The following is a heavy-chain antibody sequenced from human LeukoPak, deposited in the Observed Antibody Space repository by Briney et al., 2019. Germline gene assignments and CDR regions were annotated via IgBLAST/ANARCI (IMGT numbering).Heavy chain of an antibody. Sequence: GGSLRLSCAASGFTFSDYYMTWIRQAPGKGLEWVSYISGVASDIYYGDSVKGGFTISRDNAKNSVYLQMNSLRAEGTAVYYCARGGALGMDVWGQGTTVTVSS. CDR3: ARGGALGMDV. CDR2: ISGVASDI. CDR1: GFTFSDYY. D-gene: IGHD1-26*01. V-gene: IGHV3-11*01. J-gene: IGHJ6*02.